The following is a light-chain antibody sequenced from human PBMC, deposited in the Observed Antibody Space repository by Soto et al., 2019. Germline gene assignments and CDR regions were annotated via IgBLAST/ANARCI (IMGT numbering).Light chain of an antibody. CDR1: NTNIGNHF. CDR2: QVT. V-gene: IGLV2-14*01. CDR3: TSYSSSDIFYV. J-gene: IGLJ1*01. Sequence: QSVLTQPPSLFAAPGQNVTISCSGSNTNIGNHFVSWYQHHPGKAPKLMIYQVTNRPSRVSNRFSGSKSGNTASLTISGLQADDEADYYCTSYSSSDIFYVFGTGTKVTVL.